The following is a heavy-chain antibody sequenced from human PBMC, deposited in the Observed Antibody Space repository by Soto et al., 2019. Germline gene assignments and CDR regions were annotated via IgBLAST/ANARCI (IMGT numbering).Heavy chain of an antibody. V-gene: IGHV3-33*01. D-gene: IGHD3-3*01. CDR1: GFTFSSYG. CDR3: ARAVRFLEWLFLGFDI. Sequence: QVQLVESGGGVVQPGRSLRLSCAASGFTFSSYGMHWVRQAPGKGLEWVAVIWYDGSNKYYADSVKGRFTISRDNSKNTLYLHMNSLRAEDTAVYYCARAVRFLEWLFLGFDIWGQGTMVTVSS. J-gene: IGHJ3*02. CDR2: IWYDGSNK.